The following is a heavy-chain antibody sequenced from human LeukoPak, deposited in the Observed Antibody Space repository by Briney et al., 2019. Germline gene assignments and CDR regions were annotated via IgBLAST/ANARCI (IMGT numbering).Heavy chain of an antibody. D-gene: IGHD2-15*01. CDR3: ARVRYCSGGSCYNLYYFDY. CDR1: GGSFSGCY. V-gene: IGHV4-34*01. CDR2: INQSGST. J-gene: IGHJ4*02. Sequence: SETLSLTCAVYGGSFSGCYWSWIRQPPGKGLEWIGEINQSGSTNYNPSLKSRVTISVDTSKNQFSLKLSSVTAADTAVYYCARVRYCSGGSCYNLYYFDYWGQGTLVTVSS.